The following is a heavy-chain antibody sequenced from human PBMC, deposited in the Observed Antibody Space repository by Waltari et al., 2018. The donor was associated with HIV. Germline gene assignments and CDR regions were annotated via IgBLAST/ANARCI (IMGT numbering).Heavy chain of an antibody. J-gene: IGHJ5*02. CDR3: ATIPWGDNYFDP. V-gene: IGHV4-30-2*06. CDR1: GGSISNGRYS. Sequence: QLQLQESGSGLVKPSQTLSLTCAVSGGSISNGRYSWSWIRQSPGKGLEWIGYIYHSGNIYQSGRTHYNPSLRSRVTISIDISKNQFSLSLTSVTAADTAMYYCATIPWGDNYFDPWGQGTLVSVSS. CDR2: IYHSGNI. D-gene: IGHD3-16*01.